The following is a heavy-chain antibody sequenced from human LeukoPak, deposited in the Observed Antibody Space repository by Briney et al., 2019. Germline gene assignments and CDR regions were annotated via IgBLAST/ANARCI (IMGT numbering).Heavy chain of an antibody. CDR2: INPNSGGT. Sequence: ASAKVSCKAFEYTFIGYYIHWVRQAPGQGPEWMVWINPNSGGTIYAQRFQDRVTMTRDTSITTAYMELNRLRSDDTAVYYCARDRGVWAFDVWGQGTMVTVSS. CDR3: ARDRGVWAFDV. V-gene: IGHV1-2*02. CDR1: EYTFIGYY. J-gene: IGHJ3*01. D-gene: IGHD3-10*01.